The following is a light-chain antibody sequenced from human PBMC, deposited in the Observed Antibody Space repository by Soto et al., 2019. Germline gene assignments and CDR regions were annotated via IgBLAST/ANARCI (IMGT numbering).Light chain of an antibody. Sequence: QAVVTQEPSLTVSPGGTVTLTCASSTGAVTSGYYPNWFQQKPGQAPRALIYGKSNKHSWTPARFSGSLLGGKAALTLSGVQPEDEAEYYCLLYYGGAHYVFGTGTKLTVL. V-gene: IGLV7-43*01. J-gene: IGLJ1*01. CDR3: LLYYGGAHYV. CDR1: TGAVTSGYY. CDR2: GKS.